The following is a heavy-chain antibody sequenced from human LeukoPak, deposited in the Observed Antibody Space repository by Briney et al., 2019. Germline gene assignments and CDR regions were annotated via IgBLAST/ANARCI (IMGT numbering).Heavy chain of an antibody. D-gene: IGHD2-2*01. Sequence: GGSLRLSCAASGFTFSSYAMSWVRQAPGKGLEWVSAISGSGGSTYYADSVKGRFTISRDNAKNSLYLQMNSLRAEDTAVYYCARAIQVEDYWGQGTLVTVSS. CDR2: ISGSGGST. CDR3: ARAIQVEDY. CDR1: GFTFSSYA. V-gene: IGHV3-23*01. J-gene: IGHJ4*02.